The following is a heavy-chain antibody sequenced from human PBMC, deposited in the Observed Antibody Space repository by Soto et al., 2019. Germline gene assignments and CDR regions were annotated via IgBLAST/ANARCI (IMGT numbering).Heavy chain of an antibody. CDR1: GSSFGSYA. CDR3: ARWSYLDY. J-gene: IGHJ4*02. Sequence: GGSLGLSCAASGSSFGSYALGWVRQPPGKGLEWVSTISGSYVKTCDAATVKGRFSISRDTAQSTLVLQMNSLRADDTAMYYCARWSYLDYWGQGTRVTVSS. D-gene: IGHD3-3*01. V-gene: IGHV3-23*01. CDR2: ISGSYVKT.